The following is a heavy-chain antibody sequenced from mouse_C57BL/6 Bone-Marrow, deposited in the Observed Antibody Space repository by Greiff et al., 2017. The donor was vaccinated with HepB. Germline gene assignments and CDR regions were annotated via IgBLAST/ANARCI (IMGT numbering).Heavy chain of an antibody. CDR3: ARDDYYGSSYWYFDV. Sequence: EVQLQESGPVLVKPGASVKMSCKASGYTFTDYYMNWVKQSHGKSLEWIGVINPYNGGTSYNQKFKGKATLTVDKSSSTAYMELNSLTSEDSAVYYCARDDYYGSSYWYFDVWGTGTTVTVSS. V-gene: IGHV1-19*01. CDR2: INPYNGGT. CDR1: GYTFTDYY. J-gene: IGHJ1*03. D-gene: IGHD1-1*01.